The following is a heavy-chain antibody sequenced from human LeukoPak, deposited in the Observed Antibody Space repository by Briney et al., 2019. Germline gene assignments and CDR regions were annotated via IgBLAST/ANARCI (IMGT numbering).Heavy chain of an antibody. CDR3: ASPCSSSSGNWFDP. CDR2: LNCDGSST. D-gene: IGHD6-6*01. V-gene: IGHV3-74*01. J-gene: IGHJ5*02. CDR1: GFTFSSYW. Sequence: PGGSLRLSCAASGFTFSSYWMHWVRPAPGKGLVWVSRLNCDGSSTTYADSVKGRFTISRDNAKNTLYLQMNSLRAEDTAVYYCASPCSSSSGNWFDPWGQGTPVTVSS.